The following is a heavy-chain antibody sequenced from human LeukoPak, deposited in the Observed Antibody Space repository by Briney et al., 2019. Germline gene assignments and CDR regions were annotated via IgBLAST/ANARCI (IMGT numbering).Heavy chain of an antibody. V-gene: IGHV4-34*01. CDR3: ARAGAGYSSGWYLDWFDP. D-gene: IGHD6-19*01. Sequence: PSETLSLTCAVYGESFSDYSWTWIRQPPGNGLEWIGEINHSGSTNYNPSLNSLVTISVNTSNNHFSLQLSPVTAAGTAVYYCARAGAGYSSGWYLDWFDPWGQGTLVTVSS. CDR1: GESFSDYS. CDR2: INHSGST. J-gene: IGHJ5*02.